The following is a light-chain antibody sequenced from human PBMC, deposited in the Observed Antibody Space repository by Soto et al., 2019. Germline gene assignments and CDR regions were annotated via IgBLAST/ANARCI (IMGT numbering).Light chain of an antibody. CDR3: QQYNNWPLT. CDR1: QSVTSN. J-gene: IGKJ4*01. CDR2: GAS. V-gene: IGKV3-15*01. Sequence: EIVITHSPATPSVSPGERATLSCRASQSVTSNLAWYQQKRGQAPRLLIYGASTRATGIPARFSGSGSGTEFTLTISSLQSEDLAVYYCQQYNNWPLTLGGGTKVDIK.